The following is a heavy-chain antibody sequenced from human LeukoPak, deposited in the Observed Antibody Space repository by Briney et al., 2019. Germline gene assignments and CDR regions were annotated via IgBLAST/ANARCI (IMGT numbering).Heavy chain of an antibody. Sequence: KPSETLSLTCAVYGGSFSGYYWGWIRHPPGKGLEWIGETNHSGSTNYNQSLKSRVTISVDTSKHQFSLKLSSVTAADTAVYYCASPSIGYCTNGVCYGYYYGMDVWGQGTTVTVSS. J-gene: IGHJ6*02. CDR3: ASPSIGYCTNGVCYGYYYGMDV. CDR2: TNHSGST. CDR1: GGSFSGYY. D-gene: IGHD2-8*01. V-gene: IGHV4-34*01.